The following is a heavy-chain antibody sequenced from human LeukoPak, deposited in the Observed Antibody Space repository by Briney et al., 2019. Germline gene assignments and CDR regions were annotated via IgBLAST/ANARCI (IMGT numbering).Heavy chain of an antibody. Sequence: TGGSLRLSCAASRFTFSSYAMSWVRQAPGKGLEWVSSISTSSIYIYYADSVKGRFTISRDNAKNSLYLQMNSLRAEDTAMYYCATYSGAHHKTFDYWGQGTLVTVSS. CDR2: ISTSSIYI. D-gene: IGHD1-26*01. J-gene: IGHJ4*02. V-gene: IGHV3-21*04. CDR3: ATYSGAHHKTFDY. CDR1: RFTFSSYA.